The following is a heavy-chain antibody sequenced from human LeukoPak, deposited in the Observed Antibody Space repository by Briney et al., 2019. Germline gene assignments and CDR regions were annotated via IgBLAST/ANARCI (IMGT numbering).Heavy chain of an antibody. CDR2: ISWNSGSI. J-gene: IGHJ4*02. Sequence: GGSLRLSCAASGFTFDDYAMHWVRQAPGKGLESVSGISWNSGSIGYADSVKGRFTISRDNAKNSLYLQMNSLRSEDMALYYCAKGTTYYYDSSGLWGPLDYWGQGTLVTVSS. V-gene: IGHV3-9*03. CDR3: AKGTTYYYDSSGLWGPLDY. D-gene: IGHD3-22*01. CDR1: GFTFDDYA.